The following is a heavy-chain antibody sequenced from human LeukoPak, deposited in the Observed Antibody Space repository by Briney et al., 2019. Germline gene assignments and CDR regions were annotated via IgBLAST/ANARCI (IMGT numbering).Heavy chain of an antibody. D-gene: IGHD6-19*01. J-gene: IGHJ6*03. CDR1: GGSISSSSYY. V-gene: IGHV4-39*01. Sequence: SETLSLTCTVSGGSISSSSYYWGWIRQPPGKGLEWIGSIYYSGSTYYNPSLKSRVTISVDTSKNQFSLKLSSVTAADTAVYYCARGGPPGYSSGWYVKDYYYYMDVWGKGTTVTISS. CDR2: IYYSGST. CDR3: ARGGPPGYSSGWYVKDYYYYMDV.